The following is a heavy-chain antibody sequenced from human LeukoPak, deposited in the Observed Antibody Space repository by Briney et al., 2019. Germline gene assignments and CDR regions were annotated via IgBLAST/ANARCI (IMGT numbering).Heavy chain of an antibody. CDR1: VFTLSRYA. V-gene: IGHV3-23*01. CDR2: ITGNGDST. CDR3: AKGWGDYVSSLRGHFDF. Sequence: GGSPRLSCAASVFTLSRYAMSWVRQAPGKGLEWVSAITGNGDSTNYADSVKGRFTISRDNSKNTLYLQMNSLRAEDTGLYYCAKGWGDYVSSLRGHFDFWGQGTLVTVSS. J-gene: IGHJ4*01. D-gene: IGHD3-16*01.